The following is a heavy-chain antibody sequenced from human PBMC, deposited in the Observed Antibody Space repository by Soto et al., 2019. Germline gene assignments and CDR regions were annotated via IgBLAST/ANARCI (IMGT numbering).Heavy chain of an antibody. D-gene: IGHD2-15*01. V-gene: IGHV5-51*01. J-gene: IGHJ4*02. Sequence: ISCKGSGYSFTSYWIGWVRQMPGKGLEWMGIIYPGDSDTRYSPSFQGQVTISADKSISTAYLQWSSLKASDTAMYYCARMPNNYCSGGSCYYYFDSWGQGTLVTVSS. CDR3: ARMPNNYCSGGSCYYYFDS. CDR1: GYSFTSYW. CDR2: IYPGDSDT.